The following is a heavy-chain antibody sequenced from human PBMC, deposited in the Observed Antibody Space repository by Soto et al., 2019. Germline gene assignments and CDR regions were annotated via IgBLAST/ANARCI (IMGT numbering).Heavy chain of an antibody. CDR3: TKGIAARRYYYYGMDV. Sequence: QVQLVESGGGVVQPGRSLRLSCAASGFTFSSYDMHWVRQAPGKGLEWVASVSYDGNNKYYADSVKGRFTISRDTSKNTLYLQMNSLRAEDTAVYYCTKGIAARRYYYYGMDVWGQGTTVTVSS. D-gene: IGHD6-6*01. CDR2: VSYDGNNK. J-gene: IGHJ6*02. V-gene: IGHV3-30*18. CDR1: GFTFSSYD.